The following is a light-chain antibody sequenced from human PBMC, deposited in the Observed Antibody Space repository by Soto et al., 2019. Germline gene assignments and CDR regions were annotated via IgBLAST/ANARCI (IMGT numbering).Light chain of an antibody. Sequence: DIQMTQSPSSLSASVGDRVTITCQASQDISNFLNWYQQKPGKAPKLLIYDASNLETGVPSRFSGSGSGTHFTLTISSLQPDDIATYYCQQYLNLPLTFGGGTRWIS. CDR3: QQYLNLPLT. V-gene: IGKV1-33*01. J-gene: IGKJ4*01. CDR1: QDISNF. CDR2: DAS.